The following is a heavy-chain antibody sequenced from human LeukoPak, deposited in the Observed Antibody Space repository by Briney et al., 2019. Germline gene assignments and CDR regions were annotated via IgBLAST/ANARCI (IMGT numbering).Heavy chain of an antibody. D-gene: IGHD2-2*02. Sequence: ASVKVSCKASGYTFTSYDINWVRQATGQGLEWMGWMNPNSGNTGYAQKFQGRVTITRNTSISTAYMELSSLRSEDTAVYYCARGKFTRYCSSTSCYTDYYYYMDVWGKGTTVTVSS. V-gene: IGHV1-8*03. CDR3: ARGKFTRYCSSTSCYTDYYYYMDV. CDR1: GYTFTSYD. J-gene: IGHJ6*03. CDR2: MNPNSGNT.